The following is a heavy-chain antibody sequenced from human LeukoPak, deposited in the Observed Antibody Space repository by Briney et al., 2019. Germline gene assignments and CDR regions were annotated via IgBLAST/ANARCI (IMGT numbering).Heavy chain of an antibody. V-gene: IGHV3-9*03. CDR3: VRGRLLEWSLPGYMDV. Sequence: HPGGSLRLSCAASGFTFSSYSMNWVRQAPGKGLEWVSGISWNSGSIGYADSVKGRFTISRDNAKNSLYLQMNSLRAEDMALYYCVRGRLLEWSLPGYMDVWGKGTTVTVSS. CDR1: GFTFSSYS. D-gene: IGHD3-3*01. J-gene: IGHJ6*03. CDR2: ISWNSGSI.